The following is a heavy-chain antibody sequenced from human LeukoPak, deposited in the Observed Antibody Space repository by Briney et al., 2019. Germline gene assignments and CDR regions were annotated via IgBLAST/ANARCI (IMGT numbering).Heavy chain of an antibody. D-gene: IGHD2-15*01. Sequence: ASVKVSCKASGYTFTSYGISWVRQAPGQGLERMGWISAYNGNTNYAQKLQGRVTMTTDTSTSTAYMELRSLRSDDTAVYYCARDAVVAATRDEYFQHWGQGTLVTVSS. CDR2: ISAYNGNT. CDR3: ARDAVVAATRDEYFQH. CDR1: GYTFTSYG. V-gene: IGHV1-18*01. J-gene: IGHJ1*01.